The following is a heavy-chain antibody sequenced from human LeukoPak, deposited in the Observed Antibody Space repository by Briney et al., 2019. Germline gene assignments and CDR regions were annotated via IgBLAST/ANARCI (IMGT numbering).Heavy chain of an antibody. V-gene: IGHV3-66*01. CDR1: GFTFSSFS. CDR3: ARETYYYDSSGYAFDI. J-gene: IGHJ3*02. Sequence: GGSLRLSCAASGFTFSSFSMNWVRQAPGKGLEWVSVIYSGGSTYYADSVKGRFTISRDNSKNTLYLQMNSLRAEDTAVYYCARETYYYDSSGYAFDIWGQGTMVTVSS. CDR2: IYSGGST. D-gene: IGHD3-22*01.